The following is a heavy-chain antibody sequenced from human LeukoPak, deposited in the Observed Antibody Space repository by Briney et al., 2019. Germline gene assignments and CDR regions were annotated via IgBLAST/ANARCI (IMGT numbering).Heavy chain of an antibody. J-gene: IGHJ4*02. CDR2: IYYSGST. CDR1: GGSISSSNYY. D-gene: IGHD2-15*01. CDR3: ASRPAVVVAAAYYFDY. Sequence: SETLSLTCTVSGGSISSSNYYWGWIRQPPGKGLEWIGSIYYSGSTYYNPSLKSRVTISVDTSKNQFSLKLSSVTAADTAVYYCASRPAVVVAAAYYFDYWGQGTLVTVSS. V-gene: IGHV4-39*07.